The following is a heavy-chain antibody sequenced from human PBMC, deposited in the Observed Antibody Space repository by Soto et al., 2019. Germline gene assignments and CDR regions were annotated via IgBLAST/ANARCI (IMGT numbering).Heavy chain of an antibody. V-gene: IGHV3-30*04. CDR1: GFTVSTYS. CDR3: VRCWERGVGFFLGNTWFAP. J-gene: IGHJ5*02. Sequence: QVQVMESGGGVVQPGRSLRLSCAASGFTVSTYSMHWVRQAPGKGLEWVALMSYDGSTKDYADSVKGRFTISRDNSKNTLYLKINTLTTEDTAVYYCVRCWERGVGFFLGNTWFAPGGQGPLVTVSS. CDR2: MSYDGSTK. D-gene: IGHD3-3*01.